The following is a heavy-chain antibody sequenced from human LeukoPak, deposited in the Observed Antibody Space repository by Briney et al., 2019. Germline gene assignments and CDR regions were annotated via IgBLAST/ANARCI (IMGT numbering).Heavy chain of an antibody. Sequence: SQTLSLTCTVSDGSISSGSYYWSWIRQPAGKGLEWIGRIYTSGISGITNYNPSLKSRVTISLSTSKNQFSLKLSSVTAADTAVYYCARGKGPFDPWGQGTLVTVSS. CDR2: IYTSGISGIT. CDR1: DGSISSGSYY. J-gene: IGHJ5*02. V-gene: IGHV4-61*02. CDR3: ARGKGPFDP.